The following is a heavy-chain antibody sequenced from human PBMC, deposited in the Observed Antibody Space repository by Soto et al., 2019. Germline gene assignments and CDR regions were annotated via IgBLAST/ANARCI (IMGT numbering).Heavy chain of an antibody. V-gene: IGHV1-69*13. CDR3: ARSPPMQYYYDSSGYYYGYYFDY. CDR2: IIPIFGTA. J-gene: IGHJ4*02. Sequence: SVKVSCKASGGTFSSYAISWVRQAPGQGLEWMGGIIPIFGTANYAQKFQGRVTITADESTSTAYMELSSLRSEDTAVYYCARSPPMQYYYDSSGYYYGYYFDYWGQGTLVTVSS. CDR1: GGTFSSYA. D-gene: IGHD3-22*01.